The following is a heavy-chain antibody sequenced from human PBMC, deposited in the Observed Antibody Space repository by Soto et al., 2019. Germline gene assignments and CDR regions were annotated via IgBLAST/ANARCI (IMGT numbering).Heavy chain of an antibody. CDR3: ARDTRHGWLQSFYYCGRDV. CDR1: GGSISSGGYY. V-gene: IGHV4-31*03. CDR2: IYYSGST. Sequence: QVQLQESGPGLVKPSQTLSLTCTVSGGSISSGGYYWSWIRQHPGKGLEWIGYIYYSGSTYYNPSLKSRVTISVDTSKNQFSVKLSSVTAADTAVYYCARDTRHGWLQSFYYCGRDVWGQGTTVTVSS. D-gene: IGHD5-12*01. J-gene: IGHJ6*02.